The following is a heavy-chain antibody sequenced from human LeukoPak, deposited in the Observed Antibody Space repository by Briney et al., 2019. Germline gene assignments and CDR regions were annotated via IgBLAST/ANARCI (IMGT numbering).Heavy chain of an antibody. Sequence: PSETLSLTCAVYGGSFSGYYWSWIRQPPGKGLEWIGEINHSGSTNYNPSLKSRVTISVDTSKNQFSLKLSSATAADTAVYYCARGRAVAGARAYYWGQGTLVTVSS. CDR1: GGSFSGYY. CDR3: ARGRAVAGARAYY. J-gene: IGHJ4*02. CDR2: INHSGST. D-gene: IGHD6-19*01. V-gene: IGHV4-34*01.